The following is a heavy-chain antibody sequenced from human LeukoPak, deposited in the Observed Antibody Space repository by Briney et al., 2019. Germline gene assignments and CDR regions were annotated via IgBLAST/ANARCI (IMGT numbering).Heavy chain of an antibody. CDR1: GGSVSSYY. Sequence: PSETLSLTCTVSGGSVSSYYWSWIRQPAGKGLEWSGRIYTSGSTNYNPSLKSRVTMSVDTSKNQFSLKLSSVTAADTAVYYCARDYGDDAYYYHYYMDVWGKRTTVTVSS. V-gene: IGHV4-4*07. CDR2: IYTSGST. CDR3: ARDYGDDAYYYHYYMDV. J-gene: IGHJ6*03. D-gene: IGHD4-17*01.